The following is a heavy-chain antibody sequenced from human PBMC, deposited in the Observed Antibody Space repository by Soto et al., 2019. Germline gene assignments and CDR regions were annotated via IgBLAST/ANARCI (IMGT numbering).Heavy chain of an antibody. D-gene: IGHD3-10*01. J-gene: IGHJ6*02. CDR1: GFTFSSYG. V-gene: IGHV3-30*18. CDR2: ISYDGSNK. CDR3: AKEFREWFEDYGMDV. Sequence: QVPLVESGGGVVQPGRSLRLSCAASGFTFSSYGMHWVRQAPGKGLEWVAVISYDGSNKYYADSVKGRFTISRDNSKNTMYLQMNRLIAEDTAVYYCAKEFREWFEDYGMDVWGQGTTVTVSS.